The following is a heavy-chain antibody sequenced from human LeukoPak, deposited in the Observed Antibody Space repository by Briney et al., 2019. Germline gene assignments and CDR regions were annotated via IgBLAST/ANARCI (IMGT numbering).Heavy chain of an antibody. CDR2: INPNSGGT. CDR3: ARGTTVTTHYYYYYMDV. Sequence: ASVKVSCKASGYTFTGYYMHWVRQAPGQGLEWMGWINPNSGGTNYAQKFQGRVTMTRDTSISTAYVELSRLRSDDTAVYYCARGTTVTTHYYYYYMDVWGKGTTVTVSS. CDR1: GYTFTGYY. D-gene: IGHD4-11*01. J-gene: IGHJ6*03. V-gene: IGHV1-2*02.